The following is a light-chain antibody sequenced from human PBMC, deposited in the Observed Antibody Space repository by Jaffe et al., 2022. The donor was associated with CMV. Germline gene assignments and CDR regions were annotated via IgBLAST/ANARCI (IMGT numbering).Light chain of an antibody. Sequence: QSALTQPASVSGSPGQSITISCTGTSSDVGIYNLVSWYQHHPGKAPKLMISEVSRRPSGVSNRFSGSKSGNTASLTISGLQAEDEADYYCCSYAGINTPVVFGGGTKLTVL. CDR3: CSYAGINTPVV. J-gene: IGLJ2*01. CDR2: EVS. V-gene: IGLV2-23*02. CDR1: SSDVGIYNL.